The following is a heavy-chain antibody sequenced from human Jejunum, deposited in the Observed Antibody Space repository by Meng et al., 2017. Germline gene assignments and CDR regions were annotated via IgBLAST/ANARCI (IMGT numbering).Heavy chain of an antibody. Sequence: LQDWVPVAVTLSHTLSLTGSVSIDCVNSPDYYWGWTRHRPEKGLGRILYFYSSVSTCSTPSLKVQVSKSGYTSNKQFSLKFTSVTAADTAVYYCAISPYSGSSLPFFDYWGQGSLVTVSS. CDR1: IDCVNSPDYY. J-gene: IGHJ4*02. CDR3: AISPYSGSSLPFFDY. CDR2: FYSSVST. V-gene: IGHV4-30-4*01. D-gene: IGHD1-26*01.